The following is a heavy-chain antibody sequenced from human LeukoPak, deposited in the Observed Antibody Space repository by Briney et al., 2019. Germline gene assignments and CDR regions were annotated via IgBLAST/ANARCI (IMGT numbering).Heavy chain of an antibody. CDR1: GTFIRGYY. D-gene: IGHD6-13*01. CDR3: ARARAAVGTPFDK. CDR2: IYTSDST. Sequence: PSETLSLTCSISGTFIRGYYWNWIRHPAGKGLEWIGRIYTSDSTYFNPSLKSRVTMSLDTSKNQFSLKLRSVTAADTAVYFCARARAAVGTPFDKWGQGILVTVSS. J-gene: IGHJ4*02. V-gene: IGHV4-4*07.